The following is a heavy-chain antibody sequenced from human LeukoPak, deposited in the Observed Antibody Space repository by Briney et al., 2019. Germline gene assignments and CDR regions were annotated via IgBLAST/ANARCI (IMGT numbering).Heavy chain of an antibody. D-gene: IGHD3-3*01. J-gene: IGHJ6*04. CDR2: ISRGGSSI. V-gene: IGHV3-48*03. Sequence: GGSLRLSCAASGFTFSSYAMNWVRQAPGKGLEWVSYISRGGSSIYYADSVKGRFTISRDNAKNSLYLQMNSLRAEDTAVYYCARVYDDYNYYGMDVWGKGATVTVSS. CDR3: ARVYDDYNYYGMDV. CDR1: GFTFSSYA.